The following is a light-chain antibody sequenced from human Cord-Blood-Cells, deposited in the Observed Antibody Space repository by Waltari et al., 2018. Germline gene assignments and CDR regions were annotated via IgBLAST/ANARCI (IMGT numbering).Light chain of an antibody. CDR1: SSNIGRNY. J-gene: IGLJ3*02. V-gene: IGLV1-47*01. CDR3: AAWDDSLSGWV. CDR2: RSN. Sequence: QSVLTQPPSASGTPGQRVTISCFGSSSNIGRNYVYWYHQPPGTAPKLLIYRSNQRPAGVPDRFSGSKSGTSAALAIIGLRSEDEADYYGAAWDDSLSGWVFGGGTKLTVL.